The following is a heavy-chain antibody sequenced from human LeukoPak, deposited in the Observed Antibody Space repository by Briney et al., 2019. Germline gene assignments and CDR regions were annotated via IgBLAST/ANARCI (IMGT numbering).Heavy chain of an antibody. CDR2: IYHSGDT. CDR1: GYSVRSGYY. D-gene: IGHD6-13*01. Sequence: PSETLSLTCVVSGYSVRSGYYWGWIRQPPGKRLEWIGSIYHSGDTYYNPSLKSRVTISLDTSKNQFSLQLNSVTAADTAVYYCARDPTFGYSSSWGQGTLVTVSS. CDR3: ARDPTFGYSSS. J-gene: IGHJ4*02. V-gene: IGHV4-38-2*02.